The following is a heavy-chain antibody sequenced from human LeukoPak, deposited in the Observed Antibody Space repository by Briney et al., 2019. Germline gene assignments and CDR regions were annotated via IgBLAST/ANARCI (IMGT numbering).Heavy chain of an antibody. CDR1: GGSISSYY. CDR3: ASSYCSGGSCYSLGFDY. CDR2: IYYSGST. J-gene: IGHJ4*02. D-gene: IGHD2-15*01. V-gene: IGHV4-59*01. Sequence: PSETLSLTCTVSGGSISSYYWSWIRQPPGKGLEWIGYIYYSGSTNYNPSLKSRVTISVDTSKNQFSLKLSSVTVADTAVYYCASSYCSGGSCYSLGFDYWGQGTLVTVSS.